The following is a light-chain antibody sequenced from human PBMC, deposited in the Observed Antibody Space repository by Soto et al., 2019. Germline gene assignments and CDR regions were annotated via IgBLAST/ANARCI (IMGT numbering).Light chain of an antibody. CDR2: EGS. CDR1: SSDVGSYDL. V-gene: IGLV2-23*01. CDR3: CSYAGSSAVL. J-gene: IGLJ2*01. Sequence: QSALTQPASVSGSPGQSITISCTGTSSDVGSYDLVSWYQQHPGKAPKLMIYEGSKRPSGASNRFSGSKSGNTASLTISGLQAEDEAAYYCCSYAGSSAVLFGGGTKLTVL.